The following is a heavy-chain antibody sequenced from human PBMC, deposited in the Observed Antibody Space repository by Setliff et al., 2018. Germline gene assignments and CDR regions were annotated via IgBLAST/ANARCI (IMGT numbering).Heavy chain of an antibody. V-gene: IGHV1-3*03. CDR3: ARGGGSNWQTKLDY. CDR1: GYTFTSYA. Sequence: GASVKVSCKASGYTFTSYAIHWVRQAPGQRLEWMGWINAGNGNTKYSQEFQDRVTITRDTSASIAFMELSSLRSEDMAVYYCARGGGSNWQTKLDYWGQGTLVTVSS. CDR2: INAGNGNT. D-gene: IGHD2-15*01. J-gene: IGHJ4*02.